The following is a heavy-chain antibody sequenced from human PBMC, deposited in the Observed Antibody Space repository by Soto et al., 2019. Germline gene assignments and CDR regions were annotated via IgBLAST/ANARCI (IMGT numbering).Heavy chain of an antibody. Sequence: SETLSLTCTVSGGSISSYYWSWIRQPPGKGLEWIGYIYYSGSTNCNPSLKRRVTISVDTSKNQFSLKLSSVTAADTAVYYCARTEYSSSWYFPFDYWGQGTLVTVSS. CDR3: ARTEYSSSWYFPFDY. V-gene: IGHV4-59*01. J-gene: IGHJ4*02. CDR2: IYYSGST. D-gene: IGHD6-13*01. CDR1: GGSISSYY.